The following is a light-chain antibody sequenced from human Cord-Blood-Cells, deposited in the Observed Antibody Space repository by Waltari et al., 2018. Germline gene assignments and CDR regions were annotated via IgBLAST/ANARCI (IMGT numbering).Light chain of an antibody. V-gene: IGKV1-39*01. CDR1: QSISSY. Sequence: QLTQSPSSLSASEGDRVTITCRAIQSISSYLNWYQQKPGKAPKLLIYAASSLQSGVPSRFSGSGSGTDFTLTISSLQPEDFATYYCQQSYSTPFTFGPGTKVDIK. CDR3: QQSYSTPFT. J-gene: IGKJ3*01. CDR2: AAS.